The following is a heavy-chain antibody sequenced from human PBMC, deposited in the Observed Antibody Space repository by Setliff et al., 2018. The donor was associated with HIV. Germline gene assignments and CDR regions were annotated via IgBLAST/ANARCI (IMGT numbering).Heavy chain of an antibody. CDR2: IFHNGTV. V-gene: IGHV4-34*01. Sequence: SETLSLTCAVYGGALSGSSWSWIRQPQGKGLEWIGEIFHNGTVKYNPYLKSRVALSIDTSKSQISLTLTSLTTADTAVYYCGRGPRIVGASWAVIDYWGQGKPVTVSS. J-gene: IGHJ4*02. D-gene: IGHD1-26*01. CDR1: GGALSGSS. CDR3: GRGPRIVGASWAVIDY.